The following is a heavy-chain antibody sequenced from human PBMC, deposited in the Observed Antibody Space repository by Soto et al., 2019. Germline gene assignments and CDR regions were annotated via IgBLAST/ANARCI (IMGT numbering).Heavy chain of an antibody. CDR2: ISYDGSNK. J-gene: IGHJ4*02. D-gene: IGHD3-10*01. Sequence: QVQLVESGGGVVQPGRSLRLSCAASGFTFSSYGMHWVRQAPGKGLEWVAVISYDGSNKYYADSVKGRFTISRDNSKNPRYLQMNRLGAEEPGGYYWAKPPGTDVLDHWGREPWSPSPQ. CDR1: GFTFSSYG. V-gene: IGHV3-30*18. CDR3: AKPPGTDVLDH.